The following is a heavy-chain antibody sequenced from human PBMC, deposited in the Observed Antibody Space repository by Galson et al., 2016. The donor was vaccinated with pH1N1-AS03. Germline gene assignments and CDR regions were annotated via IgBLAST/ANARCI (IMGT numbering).Heavy chain of an antibody. CDR1: GYAFTNFY. D-gene: IGHD3-22*01. Sequence: SVKVSCKASGYAFTNFYIHWVRQAPGQGLEWMGRINTSGGTATYAQKFQGSVTMTRDPSTSTVYMELSSLRSEDTAFFYCARHHVYESRGFQHWGQGTLVPVSP. V-gene: IGHV1-46*01. CDR3: ARHHVYESRGFQH. J-gene: IGHJ1*01. CDR2: INTSGGTA.